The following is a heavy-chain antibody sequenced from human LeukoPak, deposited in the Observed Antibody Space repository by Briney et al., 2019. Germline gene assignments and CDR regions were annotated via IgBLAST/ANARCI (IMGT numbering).Heavy chain of an antibody. CDR2: IYYSGST. J-gene: IGHJ4*02. CDR1: GGSISSNIYY. Sequence: PSEALSLTCTVSGGSISSNIYYWGWLRQPPGKGLEWIGDIYYSGSTYYNPSLKSRVTISVDTSKNQFSLKLSSVTTADTAVYYCARRRGYDFSYDYWGQAILVTVSP. D-gene: IGHD5-12*01. CDR3: ARRRGYDFSYDY. V-gene: IGHV4-39*01.